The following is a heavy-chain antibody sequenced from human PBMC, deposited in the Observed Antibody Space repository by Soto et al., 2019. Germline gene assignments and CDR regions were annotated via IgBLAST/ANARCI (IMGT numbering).Heavy chain of an antibody. CDR3: AREDRDYYDSSGYYH. V-gene: IGHV4-31*03. CDR1: GGSISSGGYY. CDR2: IYYSGST. Sequence: KPSETLSLTCTVSGGSISSGGYYWSWIRQHPGKGLEWIGYIYYSGSTNYNPSLKSRVTISVDTSKNQFSLKLSSVTAADTAVYYCAREDRDYYDSSGYYHWGQGTLVTVSS. D-gene: IGHD3-22*01. J-gene: IGHJ5*02.